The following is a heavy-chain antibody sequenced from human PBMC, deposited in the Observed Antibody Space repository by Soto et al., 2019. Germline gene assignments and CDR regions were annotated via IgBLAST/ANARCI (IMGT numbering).Heavy chain of an antibody. Sequence: QVQLVESGGGVVQPGGSPTLSCGASGFTFRNHALHWVRQAPGKGLEWVAVTSFDGSTKFYADSVKGRFTISRDNSNNTLFLHMNSLRGEDTALYYCARDIGARVLIFGVVVVGKFDHWGLGTLVAVSS. J-gene: IGHJ5*02. V-gene: IGHV3-30*04. CDR2: TSFDGSTK. D-gene: IGHD3-3*02. CDR3: ARDIGARVLIFGVVVVGKFDH. CDR1: GFTFRNHA.